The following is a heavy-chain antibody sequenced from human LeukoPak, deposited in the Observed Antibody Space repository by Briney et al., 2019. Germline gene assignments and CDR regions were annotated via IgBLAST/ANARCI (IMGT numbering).Heavy chain of an antibody. J-gene: IGHJ3*02. V-gene: IGHV3-49*04. D-gene: IGHD6-19*01. CDR2: IRGKAYGGTT. Sequence: QPGGSLRLSCTASGFTFGDYAMSWVRQAPGKGLEWVGFIRGKAYGGTTEYAASVKGRFTISRDDSKSIAYLQMNSLKTEDTAVYYCTRDPAVAGTGAFDIWGQGTMVTVSS. CDR3: TRDPAVAGTGAFDI. CDR1: GFTFGDYA.